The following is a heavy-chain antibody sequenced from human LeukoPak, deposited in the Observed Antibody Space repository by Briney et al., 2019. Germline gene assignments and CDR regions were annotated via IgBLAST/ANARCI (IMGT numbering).Heavy chain of an antibody. CDR3: GREGKLNYGIMVS. Sequence: SETLSLTCTVSGYSISSGCYWGWIRQSPGKGLEWIGSIDHSGSTYYNPSLQSRLTISLDTSKNQLSLKLSSVTAADTAVYYCGREGKLNYGIMVSWGQGTLVTVSS. J-gene: IGHJ5*02. CDR1: GYSISSGCY. D-gene: IGHD3-10*01. V-gene: IGHV4-38-2*02. CDR2: IDHSGST.